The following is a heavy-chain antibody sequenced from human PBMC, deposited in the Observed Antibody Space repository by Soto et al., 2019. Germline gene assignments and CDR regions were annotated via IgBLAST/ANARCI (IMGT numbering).Heavy chain of an antibody. J-gene: IGHJ4*02. CDR3: ARDFAYFDT. CDR1: GGSFKSGSYS. Sequence: QVQLQESGPGLVKPSETLSLTCTVSGGSFKSGSYSWSWIRQPPGKGLEWLGYGYHTGRTSYNPAIMSRVSISMDTSKNQFSLNLDSVTAADTAVDSCARDFAYFDTWGQGTLVTVSS. CDR2: GYHTGRT. V-gene: IGHV4-61*01.